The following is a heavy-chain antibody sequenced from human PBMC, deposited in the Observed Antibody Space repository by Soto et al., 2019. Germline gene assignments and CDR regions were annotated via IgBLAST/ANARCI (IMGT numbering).Heavy chain of an antibody. CDR3: TRSHLSRATIQYYMDV. Sequence: HPGGSLRLSCAASGFTFSGSAMHWVRQASGKGLEWVGRIRSKANSYATAYAASVKGRFTISRDGSKNTAYLQMNSLKTEDTAVYYCTRSHLSRATIQYYMDVWGKGTTVTVSS. J-gene: IGHJ6*03. V-gene: IGHV3-73*01. CDR1: GFTFSGSA. CDR2: IRSKANSYAT. D-gene: IGHD5-12*01.